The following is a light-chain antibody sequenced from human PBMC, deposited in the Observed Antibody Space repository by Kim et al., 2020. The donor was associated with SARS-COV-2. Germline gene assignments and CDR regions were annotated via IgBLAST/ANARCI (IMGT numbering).Light chain of an antibody. CDR3: AAWDGSLSGRV. Sequence: GQRVIISCSGSTSNLGSNYVYWYQQLPGTAPKLLIYTNDRRPSGVPDRFSGSKFGTSASLAISGLRSEDEGDYYCAAWDGSLSGRVFGGGTKLTVL. J-gene: IGLJ3*02. V-gene: IGLV1-47*01. CDR2: TND. CDR1: TSNLGSNY.